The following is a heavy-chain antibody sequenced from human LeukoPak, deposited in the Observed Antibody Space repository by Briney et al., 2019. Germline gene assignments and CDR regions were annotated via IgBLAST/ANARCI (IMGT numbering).Heavy chain of an antibody. V-gene: IGHV3-23*01. CDR2: ISGSGGST. CDR3: IKDQDFRLGSMDF. Sequence: PGGSLRLSCAASGFTFSSYAMSWVRQAPGKGLEWVSAISGSGGSTYYADSVKGRFTIFRDDSKNTLYLQMNSLRAEDTAVYYCIKDQDFRLGSMDFWGQGTLVTVSS. J-gene: IGHJ4*02. D-gene: IGHD7-27*01. CDR1: GFTFSSYA.